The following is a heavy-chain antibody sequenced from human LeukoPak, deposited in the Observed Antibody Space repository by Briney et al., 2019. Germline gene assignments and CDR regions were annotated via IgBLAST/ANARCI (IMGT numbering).Heavy chain of an antibody. CDR1: GCTFTSYY. Sequence: ASVKVSCKASGCTFTSYYMHWVRQAPGQGLEWMGIINPSGGSTSYAQKFQGRVTMTRDTSTSTVYMELSSLRSEDTAVYYCARDSIAAAGMNYWGQGTLVTVSS. D-gene: IGHD6-13*01. CDR3: ARDSIAAAGMNY. CDR2: INPSGGST. V-gene: IGHV1-46*01. J-gene: IGHJ4*02.